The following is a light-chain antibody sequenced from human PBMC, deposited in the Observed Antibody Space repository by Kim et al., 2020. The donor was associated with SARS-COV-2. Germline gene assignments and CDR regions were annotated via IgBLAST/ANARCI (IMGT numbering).Light chain of an antibody. CDR3: QQYDRSPYT. V-gene: IGKV3-20*01. J-gene: IGKJ2*01. Sequence: EIVLTQSPGTLSLSPGERATLSCRASQSVASNHLAWFQQKPGQAPRLLIYGTSSRATGIPDRFSASESGTDFTLTISRLEPEDFAVYYCQQYDRSPYTFGQGPKLDI. CDR1: QSVASNH. CDR2: GTS.